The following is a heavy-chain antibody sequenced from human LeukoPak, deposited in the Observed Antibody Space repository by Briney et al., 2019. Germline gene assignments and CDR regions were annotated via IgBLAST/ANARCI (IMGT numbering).Heavy chain of an antibody. Sequence: GGSLRLSGAASGFTFSSYWMSWVRQAPGKGLEWVANIKQEGSEKYYVDSGKGRFTISRDNAKNSLYLQMNSLRAEDTAVYYCARDARIAVPYYYYYGMDVWGQGTTVTVSS. CDR1: GFTFSSYW. J-gene: IGHJ6*02. V-gene: IGHV3-7*01. CDR3: ARDARIAVPYYYYYGMDV. CDR2: IKQEGSEK. D-gene: IGHD6-19*01.